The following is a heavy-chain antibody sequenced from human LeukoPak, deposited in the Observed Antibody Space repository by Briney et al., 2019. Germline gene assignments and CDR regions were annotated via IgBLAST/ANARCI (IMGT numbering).Heavy chain of an antibody. CDR2: VSGSGGST. J-gene: IGHJ4*02. CDR3: AKVDSGNYYYFDN. CDR1: GFTFSRYA. V-gene: IGHV3-23*01. Sequence: GGFLRLSCAASGFTFSRYAMSWVRQAPGKGLEWVSAVSGSGGSTYYADSVKGRFTIYRDNSKNTLYLQMNSLRVEDTAIYYCAKVDSGNYYYFDNWGQGTLVTVSS. D-gene: IGHD1-26*01.